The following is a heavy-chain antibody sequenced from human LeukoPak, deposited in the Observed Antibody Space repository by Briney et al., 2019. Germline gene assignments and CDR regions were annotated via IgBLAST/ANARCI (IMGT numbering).Heavy chain of an antibody. Sequence: GGSLRLSCAASGFTFSSYAMSWVRQAPGKGLEWVSAISGSGGSTYYADSVKGRFTISRDNSKNTLYLQMNSLRAEDTAVYYCAKDRRVMVYAIAADYWGRGTLVTVSS. D-gene: IGHD2-8*01. CDR2: ISGSGGST. CDR3: AKDRRVMVYAIAADY. V-gene: IGHV3-23*01. CDR1: GFTFSSYA. J-gene: IGHJ4*02.